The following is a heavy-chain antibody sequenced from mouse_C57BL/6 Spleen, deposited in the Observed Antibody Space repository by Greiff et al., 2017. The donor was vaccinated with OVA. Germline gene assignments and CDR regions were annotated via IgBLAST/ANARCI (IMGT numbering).Heavy chain of an antibody. CDR2: ISGGGGNT. Sequence: EVHLVESGGGLVKPGGSLKLSCAASGFTFSSYPMSWVRQTPEKRLEWVATISGGGGNTYYPDSVKGRFTISRDNAKNTLYLQMSSLRSEDTALYYCARETAVVAPYAMDYWGQGTSVTVSS. V-gene: IGHV5-9*01. J-gene: IGHJ4*01. CDR3: ARETAVVAPYAMDY. CDR1: GFTFSSYP. D-gene: IGHD1-1*01.